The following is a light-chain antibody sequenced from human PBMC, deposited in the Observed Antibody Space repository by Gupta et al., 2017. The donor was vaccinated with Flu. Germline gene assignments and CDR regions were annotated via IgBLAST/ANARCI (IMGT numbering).Light chain of an antibody. V-gene: IGLV2-14*01. CDR2: GAT. J-gene: IGLJ3*02. CDR1: SSDIGGYNY. CDR3: GSYTSSSTWV. Sequence: ITISCTGTSSDIGGYNYVSWYQQHPGKAPKLMIYGATNRPSGVSNRFSGSKSGNTASLTISGLQAEDEADYFCGSYTSSSTWVFGGGTKLTVL.